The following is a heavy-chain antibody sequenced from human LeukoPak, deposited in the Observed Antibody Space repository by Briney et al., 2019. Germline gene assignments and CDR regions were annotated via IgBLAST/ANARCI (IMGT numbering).Heavy chain of an antibody. CDR2: IYYSGST. J-gene: IGHJ6*03. Sequence: SETLSLTCTVSGGSITSSTYYWGWIRQPPGKGLEWIGTIYYSGSTYYSPSLKSRLMISVDTSKNQFSLKLSSVTAADTAVYYCARGYFFGYYYMDVWGKGTTVTVSS. D-gene: IGHD6-13*01. CDR3: ARGYFFGYYYMDV. CDR1: GGSITSSTYY. V-gene: IGHV4-39*01.